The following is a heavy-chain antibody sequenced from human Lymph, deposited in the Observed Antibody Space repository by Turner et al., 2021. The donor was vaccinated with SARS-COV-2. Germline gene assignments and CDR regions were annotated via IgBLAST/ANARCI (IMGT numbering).Heavy chain of an antibody. D-gene: IGHD4-17*01. Sequence: EVQVVESGGGLVQPGGSLRLSCAASGFTVSSNYMTWVRQAPGKGLEWVYIIYPGGSTYYADSVKGRFTISRDNSKNTLYLQMNSLRAEDTAVYYCARVYGDYVPWGQGTLVTVSS. CDR1: GFTVSSNY. CDR3: ARVYGDYVP. CDR2: IYPGGST. J-gene: IGHJ5*02. V-gene: IGHV3-66*01.